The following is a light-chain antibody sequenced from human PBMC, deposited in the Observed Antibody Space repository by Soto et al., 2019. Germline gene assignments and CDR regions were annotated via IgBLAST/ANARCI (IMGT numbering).Light chain of an antibody. V-gene: IGKV3-11*01. CDR1: QSVSNY. CDR2: DAS. CDR3: SQRSKGPLT. Sequence: EIVLTQSPATLSLSPGERATLSCRASQSVSNYLAWYEQKPGQAPRLFIYDASNRATGIQARFSGSGPGTDFTLPISSLEPEDFSFYYCSQRSKGPLTCGGGTKVEIK. J-gene: IGKJ4*01.